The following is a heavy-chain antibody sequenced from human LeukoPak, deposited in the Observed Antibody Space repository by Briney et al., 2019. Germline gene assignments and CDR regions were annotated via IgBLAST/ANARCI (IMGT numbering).Heavy chain of an antibody. Sequence: SVKGRFTISRDNSKNTLYLQMNSLRAEDTAVYYCASLDLYSGDLDYWGQGTLVTVSS. J-gene: IGHJ4*02. CDR3: ASLDLYSGDLDY. V-gene: IGHV3-30*07. D-gene: IGHD2-21*01.